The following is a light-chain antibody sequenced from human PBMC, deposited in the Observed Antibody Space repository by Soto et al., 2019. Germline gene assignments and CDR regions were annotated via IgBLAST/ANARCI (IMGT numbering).Light chain of an antibody. Sequence: DIQMTHSPSSLFASVGDRVTITCRASQGISNYLAWYQQKPGKVPKLMIYAASTLQSGVPSRFSGSGSGTDFTLTISSLQPEDVATYYCQKYNSAWWTFGQGTKVDIK. CDR3: QKYNSAWWT. CDR2: AAS. CDR1: QGISNY. V-gene: IGKV1-27*01. J-gene: IGKJ1*01.